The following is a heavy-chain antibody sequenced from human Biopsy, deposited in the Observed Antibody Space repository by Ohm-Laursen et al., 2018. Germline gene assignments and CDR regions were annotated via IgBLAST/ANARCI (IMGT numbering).Heavy chain of an antibody. J-gene: IGHJ5*02. Sequence: SSVKVSCKASGYTFTTYYIHWVRQAPGQGLEWMGWINAKTGDTNYAQKFQGRVTMTRDTSISTAYVDLSSLRSDDTAVYYCTRGGYYYDSLAYYYWFDPWGQGTLVTVSS. V-gene: IGHV1-2*02. CDR2: INAKTGDT. CDR1: GYTFTTYY. D-gene: IGHD3-22*01. CDR3: TRGGYYYDSLAYYYWFDP.